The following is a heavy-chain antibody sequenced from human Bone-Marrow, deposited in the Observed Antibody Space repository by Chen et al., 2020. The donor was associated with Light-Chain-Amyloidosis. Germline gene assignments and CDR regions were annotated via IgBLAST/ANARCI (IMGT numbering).Heavy chain of an antibody. D-gene: IGHD2-15*01. CDR3: AREACSGTSCYGLDV. CDR2: IYSGGST. V-gene: IGHV3-NL1*01. CDR1: GLTSNDYG. Sequence: QVQLVESGGGVVQDGESVRLSCGAPGLTSNDYGLHWVRQAPGKGLEWVSAIYSGGSTHYADSVKGRFTISRDNSKNTLYLQMNSLRAEDTAVYYCAREACSGTSCYGLDVWGQGTTVTVSS. J-gene: IGHJ6*02.